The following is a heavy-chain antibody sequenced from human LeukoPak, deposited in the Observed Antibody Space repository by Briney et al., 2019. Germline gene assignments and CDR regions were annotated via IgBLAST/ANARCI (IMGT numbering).Heavy chain of an antibody. CDR2: ISGSGGST. CDR1: GFTFSSYA. J-gene: IGHJ4*02. CDR3: AEDSGGFGELLLVSDY. V-gene: IGHV3-23*01. Sequence: PGGSLRLSCAASGFTFSSYAMSWVRQAPGKGLEWVSAISGSGGSTYYADSVKGRFTISRDNSKNTLYLQMNSLRAEDTAVYYCAEDSGGFGELLLVSDYWGQGTLVTVSS. D-gene: IGHD3-10*01.